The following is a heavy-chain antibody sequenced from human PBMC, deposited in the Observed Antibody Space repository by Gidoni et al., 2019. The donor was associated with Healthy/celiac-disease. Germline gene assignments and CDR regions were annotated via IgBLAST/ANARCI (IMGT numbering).Heavy chain of an antibody. Sequence: EVQLFESGGGLVQPGGSLRLSCAASGFTFSSYAMSWVRQAPGKGLEWVSAISGSGGSTYYADSVKGRFTISRDNSKNTLYLQMNSLRAEDTAVYYCAKARPASGAMVRGVIDSWGQGTLVTVSS. CDR2: ISGSGGST. CDR1: GFTFSSYA. V-gene: IGHV3-23*01. D-gene: IGHD3-10*01. CDR3: AKARPASGAMVRGVIDS. J-gene: IGHJ4*02.